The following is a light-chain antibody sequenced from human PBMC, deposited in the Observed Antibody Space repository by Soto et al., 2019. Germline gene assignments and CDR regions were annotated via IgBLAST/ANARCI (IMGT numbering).Light chain of an antibody. CDR1: QSVTNY. Sequence: EIFLTQSPDTLSLSPGERATLTCRASQSVTNYIAWYQQKPGQAPRLLIYGASTRATGIPARFSGSGSGTEFTLTISSLQSEDFAVYYCQQYNNWPPWTFGQGTKVDIK. J-gene: IGKJ1*01. V-gene: IGKV3-15*01. CDR3: QQYNNWPPWT. CDR2: GAS.